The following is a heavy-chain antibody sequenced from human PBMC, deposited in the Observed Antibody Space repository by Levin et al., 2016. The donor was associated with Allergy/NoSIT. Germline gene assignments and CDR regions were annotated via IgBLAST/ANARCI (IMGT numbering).Heavy chain of an antibody. CDR3: ARGRGSSWYFDAFDI. Sequence: GESLKISCAASGFTFSSYEMNWVRQAPGKGLEWVSYIDSSGSIIYYADSVKGRFTISRDNAKNSLYLQMNSLRAEDTAVYYCARGRGSSWYFDAFDIWGQGTMVTVSS. D-gene: IGHD6-13*01. CDR2: IDSSGSII. V-gene: IGHV3-48*03. J-gene: IGHJ3*02. CDR1: GFTFSSYE.